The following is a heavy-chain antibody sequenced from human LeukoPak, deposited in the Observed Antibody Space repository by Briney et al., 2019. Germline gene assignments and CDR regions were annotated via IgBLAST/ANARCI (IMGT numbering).Heavy chain of an antibody. CDR2: ISSSSSTI. CDR1: GLIFSSDS. D-gene: IGHD2-2*01. CDR3: ASVPAAISGAFDI. V-gene: IGHV3-48*01. J-gene: IGHJ3*02. Sequence: PGGSLRLSCAASGLIFSSDSMNWVRQAPGKGLERVSYISSSSSTIYYADSVKGRFTISRDNAKNSLYLQMNSLRAEDTAVYYCASVPAAISGAFDIWGQGTMVTVSS.